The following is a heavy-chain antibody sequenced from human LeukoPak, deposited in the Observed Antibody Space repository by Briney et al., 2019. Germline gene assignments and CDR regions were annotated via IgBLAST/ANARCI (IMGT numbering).Heavy chain of an antibody. V-gene: IGHV4-34*01. Sequence: PSETLSLTCAVYGGSFSGYYWSWIRQPPGKGLEWIGEINHSGSTNYNPSLKSRVTISVDTSKNQFSLKLSSVTAADTAVYYCARGGGATTGGVDYWGQGTLVTVSS. CDR1: GGSFSGYY. D-gene: IGHD1-26*01. CDR2: INHSGST. CDR3: ARGGGATTGGVDY. J-gene: IGHJ4*02.